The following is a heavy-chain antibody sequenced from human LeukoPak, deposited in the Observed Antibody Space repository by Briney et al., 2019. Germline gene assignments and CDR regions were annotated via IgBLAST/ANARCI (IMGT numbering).Heavy chain of an antibody. V-gene: IGHV4-61*02. Sequence: SETLSLTCTVSGGSLSSGSDYWSWIRQSAGKGPEWIGRIYASGSTNYNPSLKSRVTISVDTSKNQFSLKLSSVTAADTAVYYCARSGYSNFDYWGQGTLVTVSS. CDR3: ARSGYSNFDY. CDR2: IYASGST. J-gene: IGHJ4*02. CDR1: GGSLSSGSDY. D-gene: IGHD3-3*01.